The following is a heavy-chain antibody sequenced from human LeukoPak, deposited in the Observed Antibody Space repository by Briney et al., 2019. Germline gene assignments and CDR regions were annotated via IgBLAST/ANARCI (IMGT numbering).Heavy chain of an antibody. Sequence: GRSLRLSCAASGFTFSSYGMHWVRQAPGKGLEWVAVIWYDGSNKYYADSVKGQFTISRDNSKNTLYLQMNSLRAEDTAVYYCARDNLRISGFEYWGQGTLVTVSS. V-gene: IGHV3-33*01. D-gene: IGHD3-3*02. CDR2: IWYDGSNK. CDR1: GFTFSSYG. J-gene: IGHJ4*02. CDR3: ARDNLRISGFEY.